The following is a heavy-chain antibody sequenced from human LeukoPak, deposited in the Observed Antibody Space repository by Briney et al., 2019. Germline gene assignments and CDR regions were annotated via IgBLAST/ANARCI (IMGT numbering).Heavy chain of an antibody. J-gene: IGHJ4*02. CDR2: IRSSGDYI. CDR1: GFTFSTYN. CDR3: AKYDGSGFDY. D-gene: IGHD3-22*01. Sequence: GGSLRLSCAASGFTFSTYNMNWVRQAPGKGLEWVSSIRSSGDYIYYADSVRGRLTISRDNAKNSLYLQMNSLRAEDTAVYYCAKYDGSGFDYWGQGTLVTVSS. V-gene: IGHV3-21*01.